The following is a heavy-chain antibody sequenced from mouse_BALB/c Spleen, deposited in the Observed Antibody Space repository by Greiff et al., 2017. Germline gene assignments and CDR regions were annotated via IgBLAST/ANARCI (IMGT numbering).Heavy chain of an antibody. J-gene: IGHJ2*01. CDR2: IYPGNVNT. CDR1: GYTFTSYY. V-gene: IGHV1S56*01. Sequence: VQLQQSGPELVKPGASVRISCKASGYTFTSYYIHWVKQRPGQGLEWIGWIYPGNVNTKYNEKFKGKATLTADKSSSTAYMQLSSLTSEDSAVYFCARWGDYYGSDYFDYWGQGTTLTVSS. D-gene: IGHD1-1*01. CDR3: ARWGDYYGSDYFDY.